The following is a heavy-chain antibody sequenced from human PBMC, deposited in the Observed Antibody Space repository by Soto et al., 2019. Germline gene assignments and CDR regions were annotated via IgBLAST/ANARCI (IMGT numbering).Heavy chain of an antibody. CDR3: ARRAPYDSTRGGLDY. V-gene: IGHV4-39*01. D-gene: IGHD3-22*01. J-gene: IGHJ4*02. CDR2: IYYSGST. CDR1: GGSISSSSYY. Sequence: SETLSLTCTVSGGSISSSSYYWGWIRQPPGKGLEWIGSIYYSGSTYYNPSRKSRVTISVDTSKNQFSLKLSSVPAADTAVYYCARRAPYDSTRGGLDYWGQGNRVTVSS.